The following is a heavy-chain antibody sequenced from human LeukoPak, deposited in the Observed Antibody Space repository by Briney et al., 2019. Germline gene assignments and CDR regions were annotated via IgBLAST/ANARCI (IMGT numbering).Heavy chain of an antibody. D-gene: IGHD2-2*01. V-gene: IGHV4-34*01. CDR2: INHTGST. CDR3: ARGNCSSSSCPLGGFGNFDY. Sequence: SETLSLTCAVYGGSFSTFYWGWIRQPPGKGLEWIGEINHTGSTYYHPSLKSRVTISVATSKNQFSLKLSSVTAADTAVYYCARGNCSSSSCPLGGFGNFDYWGQGTLVTVSS. CDR1: GGSFSTFY. J-gene: IGHJ4*02.